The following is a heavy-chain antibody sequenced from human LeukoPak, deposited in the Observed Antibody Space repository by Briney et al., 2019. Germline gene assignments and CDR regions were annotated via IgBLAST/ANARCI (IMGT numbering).Heavy chain of an antibody. CDR3: ARRKAYLYYYGSGSPIDY. V-gene: IGHV4-34*01. D-gene: IGHD3-10*01. CDR2: INHSGST. J-gene: IGHJ4*02. Sequence: SETLSLTCAVYGGSFSGYYWSWIRQPPGKGLEWIGKINHSGSTNYNPSLKSRVTISVDTSKNQFSLKLSSVTAADTAVYYCARRKAYLYYYGSGSPIDYWGQGTLVTVSS. CDR1: GGSFSGYY.